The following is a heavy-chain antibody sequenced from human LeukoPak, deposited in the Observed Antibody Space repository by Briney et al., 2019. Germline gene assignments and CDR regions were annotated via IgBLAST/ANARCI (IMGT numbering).Heavy chain of an antibody. J-gene: IGHJ6*02. Sequence: GGSLRLSCAASGFTFSSYGMHWVRQAPGKGLEWVAVISYDGSNKYYADSVKGRFTISRDNSKNTLYLQMNSLRAEDTAVYYCAKIITLRDYYYYGIDVWGQGTTVTVSS. D-gene: IGHD3-22*01. CDR2: ISYDGSNK. CDR1: GFTFSSYG. CDR3: AKIITLRDYYYYGIDV. V-gene: IGHV3-30*18.